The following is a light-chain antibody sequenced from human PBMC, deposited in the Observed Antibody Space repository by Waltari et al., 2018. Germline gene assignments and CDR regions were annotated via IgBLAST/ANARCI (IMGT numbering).Light chain of an antibody. CDR1: SLRYYY. CDR2: GKN. CDR3: NSRDGNGNPFV. Sequence: SSELTQDPAVYVALGQTVRITCQGDSLRYYYAKWYRQKPGQAPLLVMYGKNNRPSGIADRFSGSYSGDTASLTITGAQAEDEADYYCNSRDGNGNPFVFGPATKVTVL. J-gene: IGLJ1*01. V-gene: IGLV3-19*01.